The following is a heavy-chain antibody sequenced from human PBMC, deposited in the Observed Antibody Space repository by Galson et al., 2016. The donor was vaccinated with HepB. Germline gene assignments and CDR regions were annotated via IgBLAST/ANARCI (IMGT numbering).Heavy chain of an antibody. Sequence: QSGAEVKKPGQSLKISCTASGYKFTNYWIGWVRQMPGKGLEWMGIIYPYDSDTEYTPSFQGQVTISVDKSINTAFLQWSSLKASDTAMYYCARPTRTADKPSTNGQVDSWGQGTLVTVSS. CDR2: IYPYDSDT. D-gene: IGHD1-26*01. CDR3: ARPTRTADKPSTNGQVDS. CDR1: GYKFTNYW. J-gene: IGHJ4*02. V-gene: IGHV5-51*01.